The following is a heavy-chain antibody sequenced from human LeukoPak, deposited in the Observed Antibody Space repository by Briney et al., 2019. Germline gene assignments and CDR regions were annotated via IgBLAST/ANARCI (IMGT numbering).Heavy chain of an antibody. CDR2: ISDSGGST. Sequence: GRSLTLSCSASGFPFSSYAMHWVRQAPGKGLDYVSAISDSGGSTYYADSVKGRFTISRDNSKNTLYLQMSSLRAEDTAVYFCVRGYSFGPYGMDVWGQGTTVTVSS. D-gene: IGHD2-15*01. CDR1: GFPFSSYA. V-gene: IGHV3-64D*09. J-gene: IGHJ6*02. CDR3: VRGYSFGPYGMDV.